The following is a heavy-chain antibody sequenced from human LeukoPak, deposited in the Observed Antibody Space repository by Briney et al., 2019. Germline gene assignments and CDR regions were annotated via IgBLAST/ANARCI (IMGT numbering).Heavy chain of an antibody. V-gene: IGHV4-59*08. D-gene: IGHD2-8*01. Sequence: SETLPLTCTVSGGSISSYYWSWIRQPPGKGLEWIGYIYYSGSTNYNPSLKSRVTISVDTSKNQFSLKLSSVTAADTAVYYCARQGVGAFDIWGQGTMVTVSS. J-gene: IGHJ3*02. CDR2: IYYSGST. CDR1: GGSISSYY. CDR3: ARQGVGAFDI.